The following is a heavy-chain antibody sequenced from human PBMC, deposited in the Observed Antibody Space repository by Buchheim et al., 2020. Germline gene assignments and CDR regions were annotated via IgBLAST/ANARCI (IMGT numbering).Heavy chain of an antibody. V-gene: IGHV3-30*04. CDR3: ARDRVVAVAGTVDY. CDR2: ISYDGSNK. Sequence: QVQLVESGGGVVQPGRSLRLSCAASGFTFSSYAMHWVRQAPGKGLEWVAVISYDGSNKYYADSVKGRFTISRDNSKNTLYLQMNSLRAEDTAMYYCARDRVVAVAGTVDYWGQGTL. CDR1: GFTFSSYA. D-gene: IGHD6-19*01. J-gene: IGHJ4*02.